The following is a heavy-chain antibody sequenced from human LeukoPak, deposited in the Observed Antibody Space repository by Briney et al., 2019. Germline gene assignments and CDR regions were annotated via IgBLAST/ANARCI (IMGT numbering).Heavy chain of an antibody. CDR1: GGTFSSYA. J-gene: IGHJ6*02. V-gene: IGHV1-69*04. Sequence: SVKVSCKASGGTFSSYAISWVRQAPGQGLEWMGRIIPILGIANYAQKFQGRVTITADKSTSTAYMELSSLRSEDTAVYYCARDLCSGGSCYYGMDVWGQGTTVTVSS. CDR3: ARDLCSGGSCYYGMDV. D-gene: IGHD2-15*01. CDR2: IIPILGIA.